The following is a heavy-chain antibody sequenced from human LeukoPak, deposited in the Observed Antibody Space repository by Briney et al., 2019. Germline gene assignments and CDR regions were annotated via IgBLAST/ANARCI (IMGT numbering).Heavy chain of an antibody. Sequence: SVKVSCKASGGTFSSYTISWVRQAPGQGLEWMGRIIPILGIANYAQKFQGRVTITADKSTSTVYMELSSLRSEDTAVYYCAREGVTGTTRMDVWGKGTTVTVSS. V-gene: IGHV1-69*04. CDR2: IIPILGIA. J-gene: IGHJ6*03. CDR3: AREGVTGTTRMDV. D-gene: IGHD1-1*01. CDR1: GGTFSSYT.